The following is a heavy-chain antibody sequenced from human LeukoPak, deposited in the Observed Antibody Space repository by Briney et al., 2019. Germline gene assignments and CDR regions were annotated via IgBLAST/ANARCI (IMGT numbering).Heavy chain of an antibody. J-gene: IGHJ4*02. CDR2: IYYSGST. V-gene: IGHV4-31*03. Sequence: PSQTLSLTCTVSGGSISSGGYYWNWIRQHPGKGLEWIGYIYYSGSTYYNPSLKSRVTISVDTSKNQFSLKLSSVTAADTAVYYCARRALEYSTIVEDYWGQGTLVTVSS. CDR3: ARRALEYSTIVEDY. CDR1: GGSISSGGYY. D-gene: IGHD6-6*01.